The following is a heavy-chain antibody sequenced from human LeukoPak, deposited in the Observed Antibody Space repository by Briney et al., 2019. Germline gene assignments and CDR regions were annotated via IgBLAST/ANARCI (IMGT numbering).Heavy chain of an antibody. CDR2: IYYSGST. Sequence: SETLSLTCTVSGGSISSSSYYWGWIRQPPGKGLEWIGYIYYSGSTNYNPSLKSRVTISVDTSKNQFSLKLSSVTAADTAVYYCASISGSYNPVDYWGQGTLVTVSS. CDR1: GGSISSSSYY. J-gene: IGHJ4*02. V-gene: IGHV4-61*05. D-gene: IGHD1-26*01. CDR3: ASISGSYNPVDY.